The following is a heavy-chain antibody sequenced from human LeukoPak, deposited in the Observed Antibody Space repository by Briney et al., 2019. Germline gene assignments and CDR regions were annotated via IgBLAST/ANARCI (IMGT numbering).Heavy chain of an antibody. CDR1: GFTFSSYG. Sequence: GGSLRLSCAASGFTFSSYGMHWVRQAPGKGLEWVSVIWYDGSNKYYADSVKGRFTISRDNSKNTLYLQMNSLRAEDTAVYYCARDPYDGGKGPFDYWGQGPLVTVSS. J-gene: IGHJ4*02. D-gene: IGHD4-23*01. CDR2: IWYDGSNK. CDR3: ARDPYDGGKGPFDY. V-gene: IGHV3-33*01.